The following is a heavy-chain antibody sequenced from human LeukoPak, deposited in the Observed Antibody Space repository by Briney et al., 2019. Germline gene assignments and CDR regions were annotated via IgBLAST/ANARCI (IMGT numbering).Heavy chain of an antibody. V-gene: IGHV3-74*01. CDR3: ARGVYYFDY. CDR2: INSDGSST. CDR1: GFTFSSYW. Sequence: PGGSLRLSCAASGFTFSSYWVHWVRQAPGKGLVWVSGINSDGSSTTYVDSVKGRFTIPRDNAKNTLYLQMNSLRAEDTAVYYCARGVYYFDYWGQGTLVTVSS. J-gene: IGHJ4*02.